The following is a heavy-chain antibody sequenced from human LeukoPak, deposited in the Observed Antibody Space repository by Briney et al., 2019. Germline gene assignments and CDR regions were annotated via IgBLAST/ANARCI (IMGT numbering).Heavy chain of an antibody. CDR1: GGSISSYY. V-gene: IGHV4-59*01. Sequence: SETLSLTCTVSGGSISSYYWSWIRQPPGKGLEWIGYIYYSGSTNYNPSLKSRVTISVDTSKNQFSLKLSSVTAADTAVYYCARAMYYYDSSGYDYWGQGTLVTVSS. J-gene: IGHJ4*02. CDR3: ARAMYYYDSSGYDY. D-gene: IGHD3-22*01. CDR2: IYYSGST.